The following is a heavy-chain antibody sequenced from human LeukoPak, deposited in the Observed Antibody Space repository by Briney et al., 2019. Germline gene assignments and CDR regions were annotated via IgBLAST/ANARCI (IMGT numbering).Heavy chain of an antibody. D-gene: IGHD3-3*01. CDR1: GGSISSYY. CDR2: IYYSGST. J-gene: IGHJ5*02. CDR3: ARVQYYDFWSGYDNWFDP. V-gene: IGHV4-59*01. Sequence: SETLPLTCTGSGGSISSYYWSWIRQPPGKGLEWIGYIYYSGSTNYNPSLKSRVTISVDTSKNQFSLKLCSVTAADTAVYYCARVQYYDFWSGYDNWFDPWGQGTLVTVSS.